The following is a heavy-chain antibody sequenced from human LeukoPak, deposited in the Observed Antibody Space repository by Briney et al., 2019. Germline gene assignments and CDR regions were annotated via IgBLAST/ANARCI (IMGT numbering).Heavy chain of an antibody. D-gene: IGHD5/OR15-5a*01. CDR3: AAEQVSTSSFDD. Sequence: PSETLSLTCTVSGGSISSGGLYWLWIRQHPGKGLEWIGYMNFSGSTKYNPTLKTRVTISSDTSKNQFSLNLSSVTPADTAVYYCAAEQVSTSSFDDWGQGTTVTVSS. CDR2: MNFSGST. V-gene: IGHV4-31*03. CDR1: GGSISSGGLY. J-gene: IGHJ4*02.